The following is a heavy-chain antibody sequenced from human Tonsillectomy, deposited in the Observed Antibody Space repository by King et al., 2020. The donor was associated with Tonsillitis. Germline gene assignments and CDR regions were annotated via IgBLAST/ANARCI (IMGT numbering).Heavy chain of an antibody. Sequence: QLVQSGGGLVQPGGSLRLSCAASGFTFGDHYMDWVRQAPGKGLEWVGRTRNKANSYTTEYAASVKGRFTISRDDSKNSLYLQMNSLKTEDTAVYYCARGLGRPFDYWGQGTLVTVSS. CDR2: TRNKANSYTT. J-gene: IGHJ4*02. CDR3: ARGLGRPFDY. CDR1: GFTFGDHY. V-gene: IGHV3-72*01.